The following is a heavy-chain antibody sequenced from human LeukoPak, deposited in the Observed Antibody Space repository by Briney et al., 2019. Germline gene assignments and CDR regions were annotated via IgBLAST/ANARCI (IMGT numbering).Heavy chain of an antibody. J-gene: IGHJ5*02. CDR2: INHSGST. V-gene: IGHV4-34*01. CDR1: GGSFSGYY. Sequence: SETLSLTCAVYGGSFSGYYWSWIRQPPGKGLEWIGEINHSGSTNYNPSLKSRVTMSVDTSKNQFSLKLSSVTAADTAVYYCARDEGWFDPWGQGTLVTVSS. CDR3: ARDEGWFDP.